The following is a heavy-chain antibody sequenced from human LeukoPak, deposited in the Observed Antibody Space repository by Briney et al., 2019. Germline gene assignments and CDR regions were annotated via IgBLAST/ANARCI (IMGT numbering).Heavy chain of an antibody. Sequence: SETLSLTCTVPGGSISSGDYYWSWIRQHPGKGLEWIGYIYYSGNTYYNPSLKSRVTISVDTSKNQFSLKLSSVTAADTAVYYCARCPHYYDRVYAFDIWGQGTMVTVSS. V-gene: IGHV4-31*03. CDR1: GGSISSGDYY. D-gene: IGHD3-22*01. CDR3: ARCPHYYDRVYAFDI. J-gene: IGHJ3*02. CDR2: IYYSGNT.